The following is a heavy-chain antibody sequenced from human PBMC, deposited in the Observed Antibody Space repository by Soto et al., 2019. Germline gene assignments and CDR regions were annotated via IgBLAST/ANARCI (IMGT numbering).Heavy chain of an antibody. CDR2: IYWDDDK. Sequence: SGPTLVNPTQTLTLTCTFSGFSLSTSGVGVGWIRQPPGKALEWLALIYWDDDKRYSPSLKSRLTITKDTSKNQVVLTMTNMEPVDTATYYCAHSPYCSSHSCNQHFDYWGQGTRVTVSS. J-gene: IGHJ4*02. CDR1: GFSLSTSGVG. V-gene: IGHV2-5*02. D-gene: IGHD2-2*01. CDR3: AHSPYCSSHSCNQHFDY.